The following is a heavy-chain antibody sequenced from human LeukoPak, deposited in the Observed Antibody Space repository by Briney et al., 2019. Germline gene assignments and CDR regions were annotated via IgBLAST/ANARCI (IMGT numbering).Heavy chain of an antibody. CDR1: GGTFSSYA. CDR3: ARSPVDTAMVTAYYFDY. D-gene: IGHD5-18*01. CDR2: IIPILGIA. V-gene: IGHV1-69*04. Sequence: SVKVSCKASGGTFSSYAISWVRQAPGQGLKWMGRIIPILGIANYAQKFQGRVTITADKSTSTAYMELSSLRSEDTAVYYCARSPVDTAMVTAYYFDYWGQGTLVTVSS. J-gene: IGHJ4*02.